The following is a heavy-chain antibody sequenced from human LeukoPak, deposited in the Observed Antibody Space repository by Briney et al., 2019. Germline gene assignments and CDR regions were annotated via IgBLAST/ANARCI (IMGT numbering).Heavy chain of an antibody. CDR1: GFTFSSYS. CDR2: ISSSSSYI. D-gene: IGHD1-26*01. V-gene: IGHV3-21*01. J-gene: IGHJ2*01. CDR3: ARGWGSYLLDWYFDL. Sequence: GGSLRLSCAASGFTFSSYSMNWVRQAPGKGLEWVSSISSSSSYIYYADSVKGRFTISRDNAKNSLYLQMNSLRAEDTAVYYCARGWGSYLLDWYFDLWGRGTLITVSS.